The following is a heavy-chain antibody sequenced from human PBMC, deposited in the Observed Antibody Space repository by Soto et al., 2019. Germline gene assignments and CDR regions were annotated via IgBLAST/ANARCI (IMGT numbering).Heavy chain of an antibody. D-gene: IGHD5-18*01. Sequence: EVQLLESGGGLVQPGGSLRLSCAASGFTFSSYAMSWVRQAPGKGLVWVSAISGSGGSTYYADSVKGRFTISRDNSKNTLYLQMNSLRAEDTAVYYCAKDRGSGYSYGLGGGYYYYGMDVWGQGTTVTVSS. CDR3: AKDRGSGYSYGLGGGYYYYGMDV. CDR1: GFTFSSYA. J-gene: IGHJ6*02. V-gene: IGHV3-23*01. CDR2: ISGSGGST.